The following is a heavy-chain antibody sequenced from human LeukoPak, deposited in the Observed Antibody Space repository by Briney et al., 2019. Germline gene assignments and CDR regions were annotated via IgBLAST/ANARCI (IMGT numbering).Heavy chain of an antibody. CDR2: IKEEGSEK. V-gene: IGHV3-7*01. Sequence: TGGSLRLSCAASGFTFSNYWMSWVREAPGQGLEWVANIKEEGSEKYYVDSVKGRFTISRDNAKNSLYLQMNSLRAEDTAVYYCARTIRGYWGQGTLVTVSS. J-gene: IGHJ4*02. CDR3: ARTIRGY. CDR1: GFTFSNYW. D-gene: IGHD3-10*01.